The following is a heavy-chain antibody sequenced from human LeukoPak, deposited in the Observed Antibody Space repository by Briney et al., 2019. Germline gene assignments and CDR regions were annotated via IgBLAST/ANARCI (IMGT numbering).Heavy chain of an antibody. Sequence: RASVNVSCTASGYTFTIYGISWVRQAPGQGLEWMGWISAYNGNTNYAQKLRGRVTMTTDTSTSTAYMELRSLRSDDTAVYYCAYQQQAYYYGMDVWGQGTTVTVSS. CDR1: GYTFTIYG. CDR3: AYQQQAYYYGMDV. J-gene: IGHJ6*02. V-gene: IGHV1-18*01. D-gene: IGHD6-13*01. CDR2: ISAYNGNT.